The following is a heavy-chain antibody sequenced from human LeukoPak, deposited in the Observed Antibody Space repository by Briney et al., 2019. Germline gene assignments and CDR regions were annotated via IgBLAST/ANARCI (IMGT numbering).Heavy chain of an antibody. V-gene: IGHV3-33*01. CDR3: ARGGPYSGSYVNY. D-gene: IGHD1-26*01. CDR1: GFTFSSYG. Sequence: GRSRRLSCVASGFTFSSYGMHWVRQAPGKGLEWVAVIWYDGSNKYYADSVKGRFTISRDNSKNTLYLQMNSLRADDTAVYYCARGGPYSGSYVNYWGQGTLVTVSS. CDR2: IWYDGSNK. J-gene: IGHJ4*02.